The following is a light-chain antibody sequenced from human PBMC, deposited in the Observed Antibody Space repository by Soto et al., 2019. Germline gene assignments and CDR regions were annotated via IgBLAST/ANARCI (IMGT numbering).Light chain of an antibody. CDR3: ATWDGSMSGPWV. CDR2: RNN. Sequence: QSVLTQPPSASGTPGQSVSISCSGSSSNIGTNYVFWYQQLPGTAPKLLIYRNNQRPSEVPDRFSGSKSGTSASLAISGLLSEDEADYLCATWDGSMSGPWVFGGGTKVTVL. V-gene: IGLV1-47*01. J-gene: IGLJ3*02. CDR1: SSNIGTNY.